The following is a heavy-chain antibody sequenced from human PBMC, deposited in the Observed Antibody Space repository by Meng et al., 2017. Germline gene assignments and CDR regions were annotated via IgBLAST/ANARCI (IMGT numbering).Heavy chain of an antibody. V-gene: IGHV3-23*01. CDR3: AKDFGGYYYDSSGYPFDY. CDR2: ISGSGGST. D-gene: IGHD3-22*01. J-gene: IGHJ4*02. CDR1: GFTFSSYA. Sequence: GESLKISCAASGFTFSSYAMSWVRQAPGKGLERVSAISGSGGSTYYADSVKGRFTISRDNSKNTLYLQMNSLRAEDTAVYYCAKDFGGYYYDSSGYPFDYWGQGTLVTVSS.